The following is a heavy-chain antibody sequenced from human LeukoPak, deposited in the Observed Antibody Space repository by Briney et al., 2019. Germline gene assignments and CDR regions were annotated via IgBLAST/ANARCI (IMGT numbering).Heavy chain of an antibody. V-gene: IGHV4-59*01. Sequence: SETQSLTCTVSDGSITNDDWSWVRQPPGKGLEFIGHVHYSGTANYKPSLRSRVTISIATSKQQFFLKLKSVTAADTAVYYCARGYGDFRVEGRYFHSWGQGTLVTVSS. CDR3: ARGYGDFRVEGRYFHS. CDR1: DGSITNDD. J-gene: IGHJ4*02. D-gene: IGHD4-17*01. CDR2: VHYSGTA.